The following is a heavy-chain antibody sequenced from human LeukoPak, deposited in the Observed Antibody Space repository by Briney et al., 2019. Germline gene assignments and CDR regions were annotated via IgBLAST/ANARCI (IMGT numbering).Heavy chain of an antibody. D-gene: IGHD6-19*01. J-gene: IGHJ4*02. CDR2: ISYDGSNK. V-gene: IGHV3-30-3*01. CDR3: ARVAVAGIDY. Sequence: GGSLRLSCAASGFTFSSYAMHWVRQAPGKGLEWVAVISYDGSNKYYADSVKGRFTISRDNAKNSLYLQMNSLRAEDTAVYYCARVAVAGIDYWGQGTLVTVSS. CDR1: GFTFSSYA.